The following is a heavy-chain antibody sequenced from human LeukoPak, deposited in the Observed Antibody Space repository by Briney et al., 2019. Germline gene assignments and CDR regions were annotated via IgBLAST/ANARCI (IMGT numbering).Heavy chain of an antibody. CDR2: IYPGDSDT. CDR1: GYSFTSYW. Sequence: GESLKISCTDSGYSFTSYWIGWVRQMPGKGLEWMGIIYPGDSDTRYSPSFQGQVTISADKSISTAYLQWSSLRASDAAMYYCAGRVAGSYHDAFDIWGQGTMVTVSS. V-gene: IGHV5-51*01. J-gene: IGHJ3*02. CDR3: AGRVAGSYHDAFDI. D-gene: IGHD1-26*01.